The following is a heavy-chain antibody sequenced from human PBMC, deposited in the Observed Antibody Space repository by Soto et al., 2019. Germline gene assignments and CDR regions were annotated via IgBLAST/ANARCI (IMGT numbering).Heavy chain of an antibody. CDR2: IWCDGSNK. Sequence: QVQLVESGGGVVQPGRSLRLSCAASGFTFSSYGMHWVRQAPGKGLEWVAVIWCDGSNKFYSDSVKGRFTISRDNSKNTLYLQMNSLRAEDTAVYYCAREGTVTYGYYYYYVDVWGKGTTVTVSS. J-gene: IGHJ6*03. D-gene: IGHD4-17*01. CDR1: GFTFSSYG. V-gene: IGHV3-33*01. CDR3: AREGTVTYGYYYYYVDV.